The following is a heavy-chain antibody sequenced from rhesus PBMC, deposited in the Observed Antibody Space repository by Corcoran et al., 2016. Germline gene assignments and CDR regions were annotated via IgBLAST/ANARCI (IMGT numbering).Heavy chain of an antibody. Sequence: QLQLQESGPGLVKPSETLSLTCAVSGGSISSNSWRWIPQPPGTGLEWIGCIAGSGRSTDYNPSLKSRVTISTDTSKNQFSLKLSSVTAADTAVYYCAREGLGSISYVVGRFDVWGPGVLVTVSS. CDR3: AREGLGSISYVVGRFDV. V-gene: IGHV4-173*01. D-gene: IGHD6-43*01. CDR2: IAGSGRST. CDR1: GGSISSNS. J-gene: IGHJ5-1*01.